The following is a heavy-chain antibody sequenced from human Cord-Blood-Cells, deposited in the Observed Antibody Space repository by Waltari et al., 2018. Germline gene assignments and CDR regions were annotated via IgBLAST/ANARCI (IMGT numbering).Heavy chain of an antibody. CDR2: IEYSGST. CDR1: GGSLSRGDYY. D-gene: IGHD3-22*01. Sequence: QVQLQESGPGLVKPSQTLSLTCPAPGGSLSRGDYYWSWCRHPPGKGLEWIEYIEYSGSTYYNPSLKSRVTISVDTSKNQFSLKLSSVTAADTAVYYCARGYYDSSGYYYWYFDLWGRGTLVTVSS. V-gene: IGHV4-30-4*08. J-gene: IGHJ2*01. CDR3: ARGYYDSSGYYYWYFDL.